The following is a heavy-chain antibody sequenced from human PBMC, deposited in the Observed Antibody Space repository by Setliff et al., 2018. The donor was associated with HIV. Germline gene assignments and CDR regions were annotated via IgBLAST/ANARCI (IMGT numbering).Heavy chain of an antibody. CDR3: TTDPNYYDSRLTAGTWAY. V-gene: IGHV3-15*01. D-gene: IGHD3-22*01. J-gene: IGHJ4*02. Sequence: PGGSLRLSCAASGFTFSNAWMSWVRQAPGKGLEWVGRIKSKTDGGTTDYAAPVKGRFTISRDDSKNTLYLQMNSLKTEDTAVYYCTTDPNYYDSRLTAGTWAYWGQGTLVTVSS. CDR2: IKSKTDGGTT. CDR1: GFTFSNAW.